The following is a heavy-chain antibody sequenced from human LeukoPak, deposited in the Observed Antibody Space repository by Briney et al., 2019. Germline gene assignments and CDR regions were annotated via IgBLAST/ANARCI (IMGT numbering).Heavy chain of an antibody. CDR1: GFTFSSYA. V-gene: IGHV3-23*01. CDR2: ISGSGGST. J-gene: IGHJ3*02. CDR3: AKDRAAYDFWSGYYKDDAFDI. D-gene: IGHD3-3*01. Sequence: GGSLRLSCAASGFTFSSYAMSWVRQAPGKGLEWVSAISGSGGSTYYADSVKGRFTISRDNSKNTLYLQMNSLRAEDTAVYYCAKDRAAYDFWSGYYKDDAFDIWGQGTMVTVSS.